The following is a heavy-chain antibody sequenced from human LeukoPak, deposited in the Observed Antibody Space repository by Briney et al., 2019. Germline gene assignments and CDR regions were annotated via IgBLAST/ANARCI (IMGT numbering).Heavy chain of an antibody. CDR1: GFTFSSHG. CDR2: ISGSGVST. V-gene: IGHV3-23*01. CDR3: AKDHGSLGSGLN. J-gene: IGHJ4*02. D-gene: IGHD3-10*01. Sequence: PGGSLRLSCAASGFTFSSHGMSWVRQAPGQGLEWVSVISGSGVSTYYADSVKGRFTISRDNFKNTLYLQMNSLRAEDTAVYYCAKDHGSLGSGLNWGQGTLVTVSS.